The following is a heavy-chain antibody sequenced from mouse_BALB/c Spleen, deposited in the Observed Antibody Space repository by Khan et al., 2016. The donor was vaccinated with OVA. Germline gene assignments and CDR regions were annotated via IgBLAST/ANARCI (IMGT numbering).Heavy chain of an antibody. CDR1: GYTFTSYW. CDR3: ERIKKIVATYFDY. CDR2: TNPTNGRT. D-gene: IGHD1-1*01. J-gene: IGHJ2*01. V-gene: IGHV1S81*02. Sequence: QVQLQQSGAELVKAGASVKMSCKASGYTFTSYWMHWVKQRLGQGLEWFAETNPTNGRTYYNEKFKSKATLTVDKSSSTAYMLLSGPTFEESAVYYCERIKKIVATYFDYWGQGTTLTVSS.